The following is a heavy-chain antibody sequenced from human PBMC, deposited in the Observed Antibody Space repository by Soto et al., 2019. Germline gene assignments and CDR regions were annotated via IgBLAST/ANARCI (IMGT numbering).Heavy chain of an antibody. CDR3: ARNPYSSCIFDP. J-gene: IGHJ5*02. CDR2: MTPNSGNT. D-gene: IGHD6-19*01. Sequence: QVQLVQSGAEVKKPGASVKVSCKASGYSFIDYDINWVRQATGQGLEWMGWMTPNSGNTGYAQKFQGRVTLTRDTSIGTAYMELSSLKFEDTAVYYCARNPYSSCIFDPWCQGTLVTVSS. V-gene: IGHV1-8*01. CDR1: GYSFIDYD.